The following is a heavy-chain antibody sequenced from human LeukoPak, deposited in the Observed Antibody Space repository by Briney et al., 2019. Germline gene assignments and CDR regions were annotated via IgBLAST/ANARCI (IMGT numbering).Heavy chain of an antibody. J-gene: IGHJ4*02. V-gene: IGHV4-31*03. CDR1: GGTIISGGFY. CDR2: IYDGGST. CDR3: ARAGGYCSGGRCYSLDS. D-gene: IGHD2-15*01. Sequence: SQTLSLTCTVSGGTIISGGFYWTWIRQHPGKGLEWLGHIYDGGSTHHNPSLKSRVTISMDRSKNQFSLRLRYMTAADTAVYYCARAGGYCSGGRCYSLDSWGQGALVTVSS.